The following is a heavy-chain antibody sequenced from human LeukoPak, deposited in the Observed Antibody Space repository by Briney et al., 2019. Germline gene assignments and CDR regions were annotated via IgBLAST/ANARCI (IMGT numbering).Heavy chain of an antibody. CDR1: GGTFSSYT. CDR2: IIPILGIA. V-gene: IGHV1-69*04. Sequence: GSSVKVSCKASGGTFSSYTISWVRQAPGQGLEWMGRIIPILGIANYAQKFQGRVTITADKSTSTAYMELSSLRSEDTAVYYCARDNGYYGSGSYSFDYWGQGTLVTVSS. CDR3: ARDNGYYGSGSYSFDY. D-gene: IGHD3-10*01. J-gene: IGHJ4*02.